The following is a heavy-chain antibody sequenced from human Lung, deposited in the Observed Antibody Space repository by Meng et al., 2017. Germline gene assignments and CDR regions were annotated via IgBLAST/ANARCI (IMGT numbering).Heavy chain of an antibody. V-gene: IGHV1-18*01. CDR3: ARPTSTMVRGRITQFYYKLYAMDV. CDR2: ISGYNGNT. CDR1: GYTFSSYA. Sequence: ASAKVSCKASGYTFSSYAINWMRQAPGQGLEWMGWISGYNGNTNYAQKFQGRVTMTTDTSTSTAYMELRSLRSDDTAVYYCARPTSTMVRGRITQFYYKLYAMDVWGQGTTVTVSS. D-gene: IGHD3-10*01. J-gene: IGHJ6*02.